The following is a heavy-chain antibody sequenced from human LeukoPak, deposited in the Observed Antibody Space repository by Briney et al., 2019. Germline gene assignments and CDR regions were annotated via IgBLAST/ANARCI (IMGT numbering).Heavy chain of an antibody. D-gene: IGHD6-19*01. CDR1: GGSISSYY. V-gene: IGHV4-59*12. Sequence: SETLSLTCTVSGGSISSYYWSWIRQPPGRGLEWIGSIYYSGSTYYNPSLKSRVTISVDTSKNQFSLKLSSVTAADTAVYYCARDPIAVAGKGTDYWGQGTLVTVSS. J-gene: IGHJ4*02. CDR2: IYYSGST. CDR3: ARDPIAVAGKGTDY.